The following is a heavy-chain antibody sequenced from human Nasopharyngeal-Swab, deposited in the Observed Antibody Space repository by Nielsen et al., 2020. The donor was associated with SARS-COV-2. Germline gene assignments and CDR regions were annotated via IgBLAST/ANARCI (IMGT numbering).Heavy chain of an antibody. CDR1: GFTVSNNY. CDR2: IYNSGNT. D-gene: IGHD4-11*01. V-gene: IGHV4-59*02. Sequence: GSLRLSCVVSGFTVSNNYLSWIRQPPGKGLEWIGFIYNSGNTHYNPSLKSRVTLSADTSKKQFSLRLTSVTAADTAVYFCARGQYQMLSGYYFDYWAQGTLVTVSS. J-gene: IGHJ4*02. CDR3: ARGQYQMLSGYYFDY.